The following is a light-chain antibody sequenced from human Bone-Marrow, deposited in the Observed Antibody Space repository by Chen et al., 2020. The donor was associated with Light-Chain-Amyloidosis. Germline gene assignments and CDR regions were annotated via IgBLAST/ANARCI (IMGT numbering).Light chain of an antibody. CDR3: QVWDRSRDRPV. CDR1: NIGSTS. CDR2: DDR. V-gene: IGLV3-21*02. Sequence: SYVLTQPSSVSVAPGQTATIACGGNNIGSTSMHWYQQTPGQAPLLVVNDDRDRPAEVPERLSGSNSGNTATLTISRVEAGDEADYYCQVWDRSRDRPVFGGRTKLTVL. J-gene: IGLJ3*02.